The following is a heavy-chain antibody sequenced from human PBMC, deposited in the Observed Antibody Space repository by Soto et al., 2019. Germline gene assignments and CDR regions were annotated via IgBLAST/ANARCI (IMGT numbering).Heavy chain of an antibody. V-gene: IGHV1-69*02. D-gene: IGHD2-21*02. J-gene: IGHJ6*02. CDR3: ARRRYCGADCYSKYYYGMDV. CDR1: GSTFSSYT. Sequence: QVHLVQSGAEVKKPGSSVKVSCQASGSTFSSYTLSWVRQAPGQGLEWMGRIIPVLGVTNYAPKFKGRVTITADKSKTTAYMELSSLRSGDTAVYYCARRRYCGADCYSKYYYGMDVWGQGTTVTVSS. CDR2: IIPVLGVT.